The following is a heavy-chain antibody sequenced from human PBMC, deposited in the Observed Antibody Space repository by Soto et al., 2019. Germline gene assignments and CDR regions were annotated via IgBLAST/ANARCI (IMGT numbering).Heavy chain of an antibody. CDR3: ATRLWFGELNAFDI. CDR2: ISAYNGNT. CDR1: GYTFTSYV. V-gene: IGHV1-18*01. D-gene: IGHD3-10*01. Sequence: ASVKVSCKASGYTFTSYVISWVRQAPGQGLEWMGWISAYNGNTNYAQKLQGRVTMTTDTSTSTAYMELRSLRSDDTAVYYCATRLWFGELNAFDIWGQGTMVTVSS. J-gene: IGHJ3*02.